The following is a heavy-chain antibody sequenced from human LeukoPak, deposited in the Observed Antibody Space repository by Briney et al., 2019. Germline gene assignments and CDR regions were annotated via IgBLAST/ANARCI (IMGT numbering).Heavy chain of an antibody. CDR3: TRVVGCTVTKAHYYFDY. CDR2: IRSKAYGGTT. D-gene: IGHD4-17*01. CDR1: GFTFGDYA. Sequence: PGRSLRLSCTASGFTFGDYAMSWVRQAPGKGLEWVGFIRSKAYGGTTEYAASVKGRFTISRDDSKSIAYLQMNSLRTEDTAVYYCTRVVGCTVTKAHYYFDYWGQGTLVTVSS. J-gene: IGHJ4*02. V-gene: IGHV3-49*04.